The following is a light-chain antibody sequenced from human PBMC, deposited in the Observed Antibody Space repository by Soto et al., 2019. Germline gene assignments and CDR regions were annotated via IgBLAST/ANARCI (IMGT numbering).Light chain of an antibody. Sequence: QSALTQPASVSGSPGQSITISCTGTSSDVGGYDLVSWYQQNPDKAPKLLIYEVTKRPSGISDRFSGSQSGNTASPTISGLQAEDEADYYCCSYAGSRIPFVFGTGTKLTVL. J-gene: IGLJ1*01. CDR1: SSDVGGYDL. V-gene: IGLV2-23*02. CDR3: CSYAGSRIPFV. CDR2: EVT.